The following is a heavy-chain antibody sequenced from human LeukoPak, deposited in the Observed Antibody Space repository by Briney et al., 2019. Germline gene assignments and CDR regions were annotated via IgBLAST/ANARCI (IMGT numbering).Heavy chain of an antibody. CDR3: AREPGSSGYYYGSSQMGVFDY. D-gene: IGHD3-22*01. CDR2: ISYDGSNK. CDR1: GFILNDYG. V-gene: IGHV3-30*19. Sequence: PGGSLRLSCAASGFILNDYGMHWVRQAPGKGLEWVAVISYDGSNKYYADSVKGRFTISRDNSKNTLYLQMNSLRAEDTAVYYCAREPGSSGYYYGSSQMGVFDYWGQGTLVTVSS. J-gene: IGHJ4*02.